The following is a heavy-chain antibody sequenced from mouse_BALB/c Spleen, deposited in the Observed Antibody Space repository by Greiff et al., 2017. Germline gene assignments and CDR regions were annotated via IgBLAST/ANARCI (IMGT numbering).Heavy chain of an antibody. D-gene: IGHD4-1*01. CDR3: TRSTGNFDY. CDR2: IYPSDSYT. CDR1: GYTFTSYW. Sequence: QVQLQQPGAELVRPGASVKLSCKASGYTFTSYWINWVKQRPGQGLEWIGNIYPSDSYTNYNQKFKDKATLTVDKSSSTAYMQLSSPTSEDSAVYYCTRSTGNFDYWGKAPLSQSPQ. V-gene: IGHV1-69*02. J-gene: IGHJ2*01.